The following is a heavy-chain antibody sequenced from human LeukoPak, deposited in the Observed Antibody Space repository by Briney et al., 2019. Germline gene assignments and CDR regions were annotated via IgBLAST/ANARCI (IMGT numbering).Heavy chain of an antibody. CDR3: ARGFSDYDGTDYAFSYY. D-gene: IGHD3-22*01. J-gene: IGHJ4*02. V-gene: IGHV1-8*01. Sequence: ASVKVSCKTSGYTFTIYDINWVRQATGRGLEWMGWMNPKSGATGYAQKFQGRVTMTRDTFISTAYMELSSLTSDDTAVYYCARGFSDYDGTDYAFSYYWGQGTLVTVSS. CDR2: MNPKSGAT. CDR1: GYTFTIYD.